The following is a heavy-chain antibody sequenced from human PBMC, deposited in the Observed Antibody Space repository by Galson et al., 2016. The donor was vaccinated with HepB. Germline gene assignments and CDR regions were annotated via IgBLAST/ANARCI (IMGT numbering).Heavy chain of an antibody. CDR3: VKGESYAFFY. J-gene: IGHJ4*02. CDR1: GFTFSTYG. Sequence: SLRLSCAASGFTFSTYGMHWVRQAPGKGLEWVALMSTGSGDKFYADSVKGRFTISGDTSKNTLYLQMDSLRPEDTAIYFGVKGESYAFFYWGQGTLVTVSS. CDR2: MSTGSGDK. D-gene: IGHD3-16*01. V-gene: IGHV3-30*18.